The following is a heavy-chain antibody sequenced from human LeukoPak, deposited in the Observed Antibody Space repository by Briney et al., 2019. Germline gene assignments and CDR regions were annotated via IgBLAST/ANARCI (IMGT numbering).Heavy chain of an antibody. J-gene: IGHJ4*02. CDR2: IIPIFGTA. CDR1: GGTFSSYA. D-gene: IGHD5-18*01. V-gene: IGHV1-69*05. Sequence: ASVKVSCRASGGTFSSYAISWVRQAPGQGLEWMGGIIPIFGTANYAQKFQGRVTITTDESTSTAYMELSSLRSEDTAVYYCARDLNSYGIAPIGSFDYWGQGTLVTVSS. CDR3: ARDLNSYGIAPIGSFDY.